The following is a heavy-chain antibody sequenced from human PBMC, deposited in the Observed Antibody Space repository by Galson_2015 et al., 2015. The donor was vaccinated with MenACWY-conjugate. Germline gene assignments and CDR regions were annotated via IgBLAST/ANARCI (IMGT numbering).Heavy chain of an antibody. CDR1: GYTFTSYF. CDR3: VRVDCSGGSCYSVPYDY. V-gene: IGHV1-46*01. CDR2: IDPSVGGR. J-gene: IGHJ4*02. D-gene: IGHD2-15*01. Sequence: SVKVSCKASGYTFTSYFLHWVRQAPGQGLEWMGIIDPSVGGRSYAQKFQGRVTMTSDKSTSTVYMDLSSLRSEDTAVYYCVRVDCSGGSCYSVPYDYWGQGTLVTVSS.